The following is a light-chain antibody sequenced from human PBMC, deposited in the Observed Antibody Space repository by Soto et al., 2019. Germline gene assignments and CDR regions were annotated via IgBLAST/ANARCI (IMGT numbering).Light chain of an antibody. V-gene: IGKV1-17*03. CDR1: QDIRNF. CDR3: LQPKGYPHT. J-gene: IGKJ2*01. Sequence: DIQMTKSPSDMSAYVGDRVTITCRASQDIRNFLVWFQQKPGKVPKSLIYAGSSLESGVPARFSGSGSGTEFTLTISSLQPEDFATYYCLQPKGYPHTFGQGTKLEIK. CDR2: AGS.